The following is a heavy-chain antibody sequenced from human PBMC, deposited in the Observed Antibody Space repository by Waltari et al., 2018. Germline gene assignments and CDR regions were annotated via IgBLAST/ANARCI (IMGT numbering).Heavy chain of an antibody. Sequence: QVQLQESGPGLVKPSQPLSLTCTVSGGSINRDSLFWSWIRQPAGKGLEWIGRVFSNGSVDYNPSLRSRVTISRDTSRNEFSLKLRSVTAADTAFYYCARDTGYSKSLCDHWGPGTQVIVSS. CDR1: GGSINRDSLF. CDR3: ARDTGYSKSLCDH. J-gene: IGHJ4*02. D-gene: IGHD4-4*01. V-gene: IGHV4-61*02. CDR2: VFSNGSV.